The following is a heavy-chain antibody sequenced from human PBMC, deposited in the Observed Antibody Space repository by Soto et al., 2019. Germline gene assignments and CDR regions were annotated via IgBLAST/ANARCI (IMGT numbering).Heavy chain of an antibody. D-gene: IGHD2-21*01. Sequence: SETLSLTCAVYGGSFSGYYWTWIRQPPGKGLEWIGDINHSGRTTYNPSLKSRVTISVDTSNNQFSLKLTSVTAADTAVYYCARAFCGGACWFDPWGQATLVTVSS. CDR3: ARAFCGGACWFDP. CDR1: GGSFSGYY. J-gene: IGHJ5*02. CDR2: INHSGRT. V-gene: IGHV4-34*01.